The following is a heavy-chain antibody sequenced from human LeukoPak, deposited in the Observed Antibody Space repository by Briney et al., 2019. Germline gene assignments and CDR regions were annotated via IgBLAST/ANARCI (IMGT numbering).Heavy chain of an antibody. CDR1: GGSFSDYY. D-gene: IGHD4-23*01. CDR2: ISYSGST. Sequence: EASETLSLTCAVYGGSFSDYYWSWIRQPPGKGLEWIGFISYSGSTYYNPSLKSRVTISVDTSKNQFSLKLTSVTAADTAVYYCARNSHYYYYMDVWGIGTTVTVSS. J-gene: IGHJ6*03. V-gene: IGHV4-30-4*08. CDR3: ARNSHYYYYMDV.